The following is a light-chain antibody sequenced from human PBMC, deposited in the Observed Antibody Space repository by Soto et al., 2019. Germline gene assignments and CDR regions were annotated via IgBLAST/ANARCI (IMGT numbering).Light chain of an antibody. CDR1: QSISSW. J-gene: IGKJ1*01. CDR3: QQHHSHSQT. V-gene: IGKV1-5*01. Sequence: DIQMTQSPSTLSASVGGRVTITCRASQSISSWLAWYQRKPGKAPKLLIFDASSLKSGVPSRFSGSGSGTEFTLTISSLQPDDFATYYCQQHHSHSQTFGQGTKVDIK. CDR2: DAS.